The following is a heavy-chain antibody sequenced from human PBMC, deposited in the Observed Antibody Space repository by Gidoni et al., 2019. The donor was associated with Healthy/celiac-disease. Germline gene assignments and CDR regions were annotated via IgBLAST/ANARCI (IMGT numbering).Heavy chain of an antibody. Sequence: VQLVESGGGVVQPGRSLRLSCAASGFTFSSYAMHWVRQAPGQGLEWVAVRSYDGSNKYYADSVKGRFTISRDNSKNTLYLQMNSLGAEDTAVYYCARVPRGTSAADDYWGQGTLVTVSS. V-gene: IGHV3-30-3*01. CDR1: GFTFSSYA. CDR3: ARVPRGTSAADDY. D-gene: IGHD3-16*01. J-gene: IGHJ4*02. CDR2: RSYDGSNK.